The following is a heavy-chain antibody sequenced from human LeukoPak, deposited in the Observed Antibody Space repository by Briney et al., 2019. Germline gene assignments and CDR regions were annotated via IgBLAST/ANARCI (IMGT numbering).Heavy chain of an antibody. Sequence: SETLSLTCAVYGVSFSGYYWTWIRQPPGKGLEWIGEINHSGRTNYNPSLKSRVTISVDTSKNQFSLKLSSVTAADTAVYYCARVSLLWTGYYMDVWGKGTTVTVSS. V-gene: IGHV4-34*01. J-gene: IGHJ6*03. D-gene: IGHD3/OR15-3a*01. CDR2: INHSGRT. CDR3: ARVSLLWTGYYMDV. CDR1: GVSFSGYY.